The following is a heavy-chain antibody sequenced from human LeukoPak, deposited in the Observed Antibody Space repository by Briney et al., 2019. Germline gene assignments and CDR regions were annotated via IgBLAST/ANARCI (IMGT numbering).Heavy chain of an antibody. CDR2: IGAAGDT. CDR3: ARHHPREAGLDF. V-gene: IGHV3-13*01. Sequence: QPGGSLRLSCAASGFTFSIYDMHWVRQAAGKGLEWVSAIGAAGDTYYPGSVKGRFTFSRENAKNSLYLQMNSLRAGDTAVYYCARHHPREAGLDFWGQGTLVTVSS. J-gene: IGHJ4*02. CDR1: GFTFSIYD. D-gene: IGHD6-19*01.